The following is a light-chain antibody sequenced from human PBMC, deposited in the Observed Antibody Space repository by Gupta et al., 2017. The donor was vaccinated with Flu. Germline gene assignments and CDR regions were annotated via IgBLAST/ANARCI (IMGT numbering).Light chain of an antibody. CDR3: SSYTSSSTLAV. V-gene: IGLV2-14*01. CDR2: EVS. Sequence: SSDVCGYNYVSWYQQHPGKAPKLMIYEVSNRPSGVSNRFSGSKSGNTASLTISGLQAEDEADYYCSSYTSSSTLAVFGGGTKLTVL. CDR1: SSDVCGYNY. J-gene: IGLJ2*01.